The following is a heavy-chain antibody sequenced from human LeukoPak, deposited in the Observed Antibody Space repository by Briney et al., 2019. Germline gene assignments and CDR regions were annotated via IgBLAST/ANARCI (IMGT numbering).Heavy chain of an antibody. CDR3: AREASRHIVVVTALPGDAFDI. V-gene: IGHV4-38-2*02. D-gene: IGHD2-21*02. J-gene: IGHJ3*02. CDR1: GYSISSGYY. Sequence: PSETLSLTCTVPGYSISSGYYWGWIRQPPGKGLEWIESIYHSGSTYYNPSLKSRVTISVDTSKNQFSLKLSSVTAADTAVYYCAREASRHIVVVTALPGDAFDIWGQGTMVTVSS. CDR2: IYHSGST.